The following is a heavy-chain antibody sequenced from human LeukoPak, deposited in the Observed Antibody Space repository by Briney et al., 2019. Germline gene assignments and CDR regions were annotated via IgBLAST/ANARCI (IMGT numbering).Heavy chain of an antibody. Sequence: LSGGSLRLSCAASGFTFSSYAMSWLRQAPEKGLEWVSGISSSGGSTYYADSVKGRFTISRDNSKNTLYLQMNSLRAEDTAVYYCTTNQIMIREYYFDYWGQGTLVTVSS. V-gene: IGHV3-23*01. CDR2: ISSSGGST. D-gene: IGHD3-16*01. CDR1: GFTFSSYA. CDR3: TTNQIMIREYYFDY. J-gene: IGHJ4*02.